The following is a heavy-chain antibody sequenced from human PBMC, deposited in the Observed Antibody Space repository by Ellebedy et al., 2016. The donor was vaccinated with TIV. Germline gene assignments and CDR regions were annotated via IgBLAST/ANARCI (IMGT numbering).Heavy chain of an antibody. CDR1: GGTFSSYA. CDR3: ARDPRLRGGSWFDP. D-gene: IGHD4-17*01. CDR2: IIPIFGTA. Sequence: AASVKVSCKASGGTFSSYAISWVRQAPGQGLEWMGGIIPIFGTANYAQKFQGRVTITADESTSTAYMELSSLRSEDTAVYYCARDPRLRGGSWFDPWGQGTLVTVSS. V-gene: IGHV1-69*13. J-gene: IGHJ5*02.